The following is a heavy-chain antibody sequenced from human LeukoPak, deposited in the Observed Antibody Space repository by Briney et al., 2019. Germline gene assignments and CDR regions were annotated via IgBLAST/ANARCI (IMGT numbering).Heavy chain of an antibody. Sequence: SETLSLTCTVSGGSINNYYWSWIRQPAGKGLEWIGRIYTRGSTNYNPSLKSRVTMSVDTSKNQFSLKLSSVTAADTAVYYCARGRCGADICSGGDAFDIWGQGTMVSVSS. V-gene: IGHV4-4*07. CDR1: GGSINNYY. CDR2: IYTRGST. CDR3: ARGRCGADICSGGDAFDI. D-gene: IGHD2-21*02. J-gene: IGHJ3*02.